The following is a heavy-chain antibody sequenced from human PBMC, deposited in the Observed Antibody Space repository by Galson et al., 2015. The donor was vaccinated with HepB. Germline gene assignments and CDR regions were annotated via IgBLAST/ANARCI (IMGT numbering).Heavy chain of an antibody. J-gene: IGHJ4*02. CDR3: ARSQDGGGIAARPDLDS. Sequence: CAISAYSVSSNSSVWNWIRQSPSRGLEWLGRTYYRSKWYGDYAVSVKSRITINPDTSKNQFSLQLNSVTPEDTAVYYCARSQDGGGIAARPDLDSWGQGTLVTVSS. CDR2: TYYRSKWYG. V-gene: IGHV6-1*01. CDR1: AYSVSSNSSV. D-gene: IGHD6-6*01.